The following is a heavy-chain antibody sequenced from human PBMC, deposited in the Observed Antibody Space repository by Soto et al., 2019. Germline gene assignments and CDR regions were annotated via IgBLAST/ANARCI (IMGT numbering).Heavy chain of an antibody. CDR3: ARGGGYDFRSSQAPPIDV. V-gene: IGHV4-59*01. Sequence: SETLSLTCNVSGGSISDFYWSWIRQSPGKRLEWIGYLYYTGSTNYNPALKSRVTVSLDTSKNQFSLKVRSVTAADTAVYYCARGGGYDFRSSQAPPIDVWGQGTTVTVSS. D-gene: IGHD3-3*01. J-gene: IGHJ6*02. CDR1: GGSISDFY. CDR2: LYYTGST.